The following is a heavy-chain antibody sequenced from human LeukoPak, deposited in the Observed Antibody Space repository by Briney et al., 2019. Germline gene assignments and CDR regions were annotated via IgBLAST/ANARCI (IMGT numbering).Heavy chain of an antibody. CDR2: INPNSGGT. CDR3: ARGIVGATLGWFDP. Sequence: ASVTVSYKASGYTFTAYYMHWVRQAPGQGLEWMGWINPNSGGTNYAQKFQGRVTMTRDTSISTAYMELSRLRSDDTAVYYCARGIVGATLGWFDPWGQGTLVTVSS. D-gene: IGHD1-26*01. J-gene: IGHJ5*02. V-gene: IGHV1-2*02. CDR1: GYTFTAYY.